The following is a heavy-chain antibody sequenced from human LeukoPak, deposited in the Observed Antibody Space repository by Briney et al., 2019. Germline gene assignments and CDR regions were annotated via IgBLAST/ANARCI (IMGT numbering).Heavy chain of an antibody. J-gene: IGHJ4*02. CDR2: IIPILGIA. V-gene: IGHV1-69*02. Sequence: SVKVSCKASGGTFSSYTISWVRQAPGQGLEWMGRIIPILGIANYAQKFQGRVTITADESTSTAYMELSSLRSEDTAVYYCARGGDIVVVPAAMRFDYWGQGTLVTVSS. D-gene: IGHD2-2*01. CDR3: ARGGDIVVVPAAMRFDY. CDR1: GGTFSSYT.